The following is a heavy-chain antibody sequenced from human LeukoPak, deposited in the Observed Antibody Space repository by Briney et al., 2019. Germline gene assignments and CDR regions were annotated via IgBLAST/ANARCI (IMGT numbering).Heavy chain of an antibody. V-gene: IGHV4-34*01. Sequence: SETLSLTCAVYGGSYSGYYWSWIRQPPGKGLEWIGEINHSGSTNYNPSLKSRVTISVDTSKNQFSLKLSSVTAADTAVYYCARAPVEYYFDYWGQGTLVTVSS. CDR3: ARAPVEYYFDY. J-gene: IGHJ4*02. CDR1: GGSYSGYY. CDR2: INHSGST.